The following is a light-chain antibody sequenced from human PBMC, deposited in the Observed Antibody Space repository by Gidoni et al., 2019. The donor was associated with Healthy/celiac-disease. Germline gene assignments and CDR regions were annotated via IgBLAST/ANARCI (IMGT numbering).Light chain of an antibody. V-gene: IGLV1-44*01. CDR2: SNN. CDR3: AAWDDSLNGYV. Sequence: QSVLTQPPSASGTPGQRVTISCSGSSSNIGSNTVNWYQPRPGTAPKLLIYSNNQRPSGGPDRFSGSKSGTSASLAISGLQSEDEADYYCAAWDDSLNGYVFGTGTKVTVL. CDR1: SSNIGSNT. J-gene: IGLJ1*01.